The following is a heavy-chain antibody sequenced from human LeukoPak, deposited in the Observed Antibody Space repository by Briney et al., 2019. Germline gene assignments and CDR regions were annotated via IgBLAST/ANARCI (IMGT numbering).Heavy chain of an antibody. Sequence: SETLSLTCAVYGGSFSGYYWSWIRQPPGKGLEWIGEINHSGSTNYNPSLKSRVTISVDTSKDQFSLKLSSVTAADTAVYYCAGLGSYYVRYWGQGTLVTVSS. J-gene: IGHJ4*02. CDR1: GGSFSGYY. V-gene: IGHV4-34*01. CDR3: AGLGSYYVRY. D-gene: IGHD1-26*01. CDR2: INHSGST.